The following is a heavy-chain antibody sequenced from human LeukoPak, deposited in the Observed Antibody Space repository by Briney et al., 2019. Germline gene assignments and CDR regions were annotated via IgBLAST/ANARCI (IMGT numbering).Heavy chain of an antibody. CDR1: KFIFTTYT. CDR3: AKDSYGLDV. J-gene: IGHJ6*02. Sequence: GGSLRLSCAVSKFIFTTYTMTWVRQAPGKGLEWVSSVSRGGASTYYAASVKGRFTISRDSSNNTVYLQMRSLRAEDTAVYYCAKDSYGLDVWGQGTTVSVSS. V-gene: IGHV3-23*01. CDR2: VSRGGAST.